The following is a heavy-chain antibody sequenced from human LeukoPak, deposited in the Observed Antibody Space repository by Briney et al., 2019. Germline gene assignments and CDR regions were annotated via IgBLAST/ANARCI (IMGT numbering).Heavy chain of an antibody. Sequence: GGSLRRSCAASGFTFSSYAMSWVRQAPGKGLERVSAIRGSGGSTYYADSVKGRFPISRDNSKTTLYLQMNSLRAEDTAVYYFAKRKTAYEILTGYYLWPFDYWGQGTLVTVSS. CDR3: AKRKTAYEILTGYYLWPFDY. D-gene: IGHD3-9*01. CDR2: IRGSGGST. J-gene: IGHJ4*02. CDR1: GFTFSSYA. V-gene: IGHV3-23*01.